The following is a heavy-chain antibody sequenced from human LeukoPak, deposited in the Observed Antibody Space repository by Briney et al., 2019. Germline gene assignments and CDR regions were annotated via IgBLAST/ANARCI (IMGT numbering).Heavy chain of an antibody. CDR1: GGSLSSGDYY. Sequence: PSETLSLTCTVSGGSLSSGDYYWSWIRQPPGTGLEWIGYIYYSGSIYYNPSLKSRVTISVDTSKNQFSLKLSSVTAADTAVYYCARDRSNYYGMDVWGQGTTVTVSS. J-gene: IGHJ6*02. V-gene: IGHV4-30-4*01. CDR3: ARDRSNYYGMDV. CDR2: IYYSGSI.